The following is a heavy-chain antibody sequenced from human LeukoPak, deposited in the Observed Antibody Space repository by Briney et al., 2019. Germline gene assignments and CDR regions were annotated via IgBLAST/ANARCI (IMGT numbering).Heavy chain of an antibody. CDR1: GGSFSGYY. J-gene: IGHJ6*03. V-gene: IGHV4-34*01. CDR3: ARSLVSGWGPPHYYMDV. D-gene: IGHD7-27*01. CDR2: INHSGST. Sequence: KTSETLSLTCAVYGGSFSGYYWSWIRQPPGKGLEWIGEINHSGSTNYNPSLKSRVTISVDTSKNQFSLKLSSVTAADTAVYCCARSLVSGWGPPHYYMDVWARGTAVTVSS.